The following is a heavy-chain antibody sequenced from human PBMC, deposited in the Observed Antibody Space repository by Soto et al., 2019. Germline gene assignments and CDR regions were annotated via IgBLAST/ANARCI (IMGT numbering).Heavy chain of an antibody. V-gene: IGHV4-59*08. Sequence: QVQLQESGPGLVKPSETMSLSCTVSGGSISSYYWSWFRQSPGKRMEWIGYVHHSWGSSYNPSLQSSVAISLDPSKSQSSLKVTSVTATDTAVYYCARQGFGPLHGLVDVWDQGTTVTVSS. CDR2: VHHSWGS. CDR3: ARQGFGPLHGLVDV. D-gene: IGHD3-10*01. CDR1: GGSISSYY. J-gene: IGHJ6*02.